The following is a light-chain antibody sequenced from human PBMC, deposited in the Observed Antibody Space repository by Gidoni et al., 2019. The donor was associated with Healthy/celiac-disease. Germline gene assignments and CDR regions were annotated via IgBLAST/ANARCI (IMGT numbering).Light chain of an antibody. Sequence: DIVMTKTPLPSLVTLGQPASISSRPRQSLVRSDRNTYLSWLQQTPGQPPRLLIYQISNRVSGVPDRFSGSGAGTDVTLKISRVEAEVVGVYDCKQATQFPPDTFGRGTKLEIK. V-gene: IGKV2-24*01. CDR2: QIS. CDR1: QSLVRSDRNTY. CDR3: KQATQFPPDT. J-gene: IGKJ2*01.